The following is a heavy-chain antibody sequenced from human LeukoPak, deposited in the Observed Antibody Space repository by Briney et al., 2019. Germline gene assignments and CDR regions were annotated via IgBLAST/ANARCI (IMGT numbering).Heavy chain of an antibody. D-gene: IGHD2-15*01. V-gene: IGHV5-51*01. CDR2: IYPGDSDT. CDR1: GYSFTSYW. J-gene: IGHJ4*02. Sequence: GESLKISCKGSGYSFTSYWIGWVRQMPGKGLEWMGIIYPGDSDTRYSPSFQGQVTISADKSISTAYLQWSSLKASDTAMYYCARYCSGGSCYFPFDYWGQGTLVTASS. CDR3: ARYCSGGSCYFPFDY.